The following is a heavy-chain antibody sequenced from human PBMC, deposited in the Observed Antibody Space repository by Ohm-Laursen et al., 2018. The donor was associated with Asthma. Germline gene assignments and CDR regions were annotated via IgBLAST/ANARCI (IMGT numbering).Heavy chain of an antibody. CDR1: GFPFSSYA. CDR3: AVSIYAYGEGAY. Sequence: SLRLSCTASGFPFSSYAMSWVRQAPGRGLEWVSTISGSGDSTYYAASVRGRFTISRDNSENTLYLQMSSLRAEDMAFYYCAVSIYAYGEGAYWGQGTLVTVSS. D-gene: IGHD3-10*01. J-gene: IGHJ4*02. V-gene: IGHV3-23*01. CDR2: ISGSGDST.